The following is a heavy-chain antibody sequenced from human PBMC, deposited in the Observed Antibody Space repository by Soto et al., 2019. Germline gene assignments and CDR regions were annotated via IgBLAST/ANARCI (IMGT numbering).Heavy chain of an antibody. J-gene: IGHJ4*02. V-gene: IGHV3-23*01. Sequence: PGGSLRLSCAASGFTFNRYAMSWVRQAPGKALEWVSAISGSGGSTYYADSVKGRFTISRDNSKNTLFLQMNSLRAEDTAVYHCAFGNLSYYFDYWGQGTPVTVSS. CDR1: GFTFNRYA. CDR3: AFGNLSYYFDY. CDR2: ISGSGGST. D-gene: IGHD3-16*01.